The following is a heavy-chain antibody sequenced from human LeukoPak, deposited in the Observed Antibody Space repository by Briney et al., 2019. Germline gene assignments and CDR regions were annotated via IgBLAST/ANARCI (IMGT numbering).Heavy chain of an antibody. D-gene: IGHD6-13*01. CDR2: IYASGST. Sequence: SETLSLTCSVSGGSIRSYYWSWIRQTPGKGLEWIGYIYASGSTTYNPSLKSRVTISVDTSKNQFSLKLSSVTAADTAVYYCARGIVGIAAAGYFDYWGQGTLVTVSS. CDR1: GGSIRSYY. J-gene: IGHJ4*02. V-gene: IGHV4-4*09. CDR3: ARGIVGIAAAGYFDY.